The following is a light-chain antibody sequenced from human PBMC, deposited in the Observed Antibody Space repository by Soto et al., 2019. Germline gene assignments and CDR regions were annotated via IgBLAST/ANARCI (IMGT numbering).Light chain of an antibody. CDR3: AAWDDGLKGWL. CDR2: GNS. Sequence: QSVLAQPPSVSGAPGQRVTVSCTGSSSNIGAGYDVHWYQQLPGTAPKLLIYGNSNRPSGVPDRFSGSKSATSASLAISGLQSEDEADYYCAAWDDGLKGWLFGGGTK. J-gene: IGLJ2*01. CDR1: SSNIGAGYD. V-gene: IGLV1-40*01.